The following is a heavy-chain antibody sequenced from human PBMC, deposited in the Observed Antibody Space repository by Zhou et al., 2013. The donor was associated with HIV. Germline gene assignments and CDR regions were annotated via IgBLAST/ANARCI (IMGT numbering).Heavy chain of an antibody. CDR2: IISVLHRP. CDR1: GGTFGSYA. Sequence: QVHLVQSGAEVKKPGSSVKVSCKASGGTFGSYAISWVRLAPGLGLEWVGGIISVLHRPNYAQKFQGRVTITADESTSTVYMELSSLRSEDTAVYYCATVPRSGTKYYYYMDVWGGGTTVTVS. J-gene: IGHJ6*03. V-gene: IGHV1-69*11. CDR3: ATVPRSGTKYYYYMDV.